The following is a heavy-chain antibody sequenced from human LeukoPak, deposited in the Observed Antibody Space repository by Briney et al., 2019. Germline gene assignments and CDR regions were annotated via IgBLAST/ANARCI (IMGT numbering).Heavy chain of an antibody. CDR1: GYTFTDYY. D-gene: IGHD1-26*01. V-gene: IGHV1-2*02. Sequence: ASVKVSCKASGYTFTDYYMHWVREAPGQALEWIGWINPHSGGTDHAQKFQGRVTMTRDTSISTAYMELSRLRSDDTAVYYCARDMDSGPDFFDYWGLGTLVTVSS. CDR3: ARDMDSGPDFFDY. J-gene: IGHJ4*02. CDR2: INPHSGGT.